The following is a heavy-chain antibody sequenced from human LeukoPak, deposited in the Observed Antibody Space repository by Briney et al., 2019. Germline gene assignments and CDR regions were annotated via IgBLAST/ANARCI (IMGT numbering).Heavy chain of an antibody. Sequence: PGGSLRLSCAASGFTFSSYAMSWVRQTPGKGLEWVSAINANSRNTYYADSVKGRFTISRDKSKNTLYLQMNSLRAEDTAVYYCAGYNCSSTTCYTGGFDYWGQGTLVTVSS. D-gene: IGHD2-2*02. CDR2: INANSRNT. V-gene: IGHV3-23*01. CDR1: GFTFSSYA. CDR3: AGYNCSSTTCYTGGFDY. J-gene: IGHJ4*02.